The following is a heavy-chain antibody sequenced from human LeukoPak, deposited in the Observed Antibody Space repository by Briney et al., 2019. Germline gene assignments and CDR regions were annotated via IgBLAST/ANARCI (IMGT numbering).Heavy chain of an antibody. D-gene: IGHD6-19*01. V-gene: IGHV3-23*01. J-gene: IGHJ4*02. CDR1: EFTFSIYA. Sequence: PGESLRLSCVASEFTFSIYAMTWVRQAPGKGLEWVSSISSSGGSTYYADSVKGRFTISRDNSKNTLYLQMNSLRAEDTAVYYCAKDSPHSGWYGQMDNWGQGTLVTVSS. CDR2: ISSSGGST. CDR3: AKDSPHSGWYGQMDN.